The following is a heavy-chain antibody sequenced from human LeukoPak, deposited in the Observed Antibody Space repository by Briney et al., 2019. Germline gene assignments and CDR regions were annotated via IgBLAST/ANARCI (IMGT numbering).Heavy chain of an antibody. J-gene: IGHJ6*03. CDR2: INHSGST. CDR1: GGSFSGYY. D-gene: IGHD4/OR15-4a*01. Sequence: SETLSLTCTVYGGSFSGYYWSWIRQPPGKGLEWMGEINHSGSTNYNPSLKSRVTISVYTSKNQFSLKLSSVTAADTAVYYCARHGRRIGAYYYYMDVWGKGTTVTISS. CDR3: ARHGRRIGAYYYYMDV. V-gene: IGHV4-34*01.